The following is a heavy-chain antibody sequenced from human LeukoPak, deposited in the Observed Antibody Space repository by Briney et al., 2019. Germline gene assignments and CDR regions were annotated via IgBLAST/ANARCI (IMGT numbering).Heavy chain of an antibody. V-gene: IGHV4-31*03. J-gene: IGHJ3*02. CDR3: ATRYCSSISCLDVFNI. Sequence: PSQTLSLTCSVSGVSLSDGRYYWAWIRQHPGRGLEWIGYKYYSGSPKYNPSLKSRLTISVDTSKNQFSLQLSSVTAADTAMYYCATRYCSSISCLDVFNIWGQGTMVTVPS. CDR1: GVSLSDGRYY. CDR2: KYYSGSP. D-gene: IGHD2-2*01.